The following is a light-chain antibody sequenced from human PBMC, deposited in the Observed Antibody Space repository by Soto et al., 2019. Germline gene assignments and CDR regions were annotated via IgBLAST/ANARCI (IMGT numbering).Light chain of an antibody. CDR1: QSVSSN. CDR2: DAS. J-gene: IGKJ2*01. CDR3: QQYNSWPPKYT. V-gene: IGKV3-15*01. Sequence: EIVMTQSPATLSLYPGERATLSCRASQSVSSNLAWYQQKPGQAPRLLIYDASTRATGFSARFSGTGSGTEFTLTISSLQSEDFAVYYCQQYNSWPPKYTFGQGTKLEIK.